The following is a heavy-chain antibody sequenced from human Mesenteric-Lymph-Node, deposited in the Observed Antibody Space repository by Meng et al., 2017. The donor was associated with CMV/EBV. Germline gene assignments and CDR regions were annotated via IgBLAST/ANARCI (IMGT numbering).Heavy chain of an antibody. J-gene: IGHJ3*02. CDR3: ARKGGYNLGDDALDI. CDR2: IYSGGST. V-gene: IGHV3-53*05. Sequence: LSLTCAASGFTVSSHYMSWVRQAPGKGLEWVSVIYSGGSTYYADSVKGRFTTTRDNSKNTLYLQMNSLRAEDTAVYYCARKGGYNLGDDALDIWGQGTMVTVSS. D-gene: IGHD5-24*01. CDR1: GFTVSSHY.